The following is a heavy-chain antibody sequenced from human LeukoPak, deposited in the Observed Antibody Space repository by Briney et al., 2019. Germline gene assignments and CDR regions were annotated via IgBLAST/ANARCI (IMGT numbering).Heavy chain of an antibody. CDR2: ISGSGGST. V-gene: IGHV3-23*01. Sequence: GGSLRLSCAASGFTFSIYAMTWVRQAPGKGLDWVSGISGSGGSTDYADSVKGRFTISRDNSNNTLYLQLNSLRAEDTALYYCAKGGSGWYRSHFDYWGQGTLVTVSS. J-gene: IGHJ4*02. D-gene: IGHD6-19*01. CDR3: AKGGSGWYRSHFDY. CDR1: GFTFSIYA.